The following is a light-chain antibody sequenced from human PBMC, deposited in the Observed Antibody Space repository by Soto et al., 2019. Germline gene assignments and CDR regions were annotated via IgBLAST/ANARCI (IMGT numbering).Light chain of an antibody. Sequence: QSALTQPASVSGSPGQSITIYCTATSSDVGAYNYVSWYQQYPGKAPKLMIYEVINRPSGVSNRFSGSKSGNTASLIISGLQAEDEADYYCSSYTSSSTLVFGGGTKVTVL. CDR3: SSYTSSSTLV. CDR1: SSDVGAYNY. V-gene: IGLV2-14*01. CDR2: EVI. J-gene: IGLJ2*01.